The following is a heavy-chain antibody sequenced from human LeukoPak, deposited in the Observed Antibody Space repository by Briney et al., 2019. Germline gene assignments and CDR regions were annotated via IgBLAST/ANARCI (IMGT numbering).Heavy chain of an antibody. J-gene: IGHJ4*02. CDR3: ARDTVGFLGH. Sequence: GGSLRLSCADSGFTFSSYSMSWVRQAPGKGLEWVSYISSSSTTIYYADPVKGRFTISRDNAKNSLYLQMNSLRVVDTAVYYCARDTVGFLGHWGQGTLVTVSS. CDR2: ISSSSTTI. CDR1: GFTFSSYS. D-gene: IGHD3-3*01. V-gene: IGHV3-48*01.